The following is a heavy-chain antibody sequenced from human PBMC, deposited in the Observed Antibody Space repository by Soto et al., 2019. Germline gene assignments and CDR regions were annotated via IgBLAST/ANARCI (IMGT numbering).Heavy chain of an antibody. V-gene: IGHV3-23*01. CDR2: TRSNGEYT. CDR1: GFTFGSYA. CDR3: AKDSKSVEVSAARGVGIDG. Sequence: PVGSLSLSCAGSGFTFGSYAMTWVHQAPGKGLEWVSTTRSNGEYTYYSNSVKGRFTVSRDNSKNTLYLEMSSLRAEDTAVYDCAKDSKSVEVSAARGVGIDGWGQGTTGTVA. J-gene: IGHJ6*01. D-gene: IGHD2-2*01.